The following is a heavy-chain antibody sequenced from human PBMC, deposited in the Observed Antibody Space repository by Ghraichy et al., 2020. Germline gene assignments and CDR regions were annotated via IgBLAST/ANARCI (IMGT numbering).Heavy chain of an antibody. CDR1: GGSISSSNW. CDR3: ARVSYYYDSSGYYYGYYDS. Sequence: SETLSLTCAVSGGSISSSNWWSWVRQPPGKGLEWIGEIYHSGSTNYNPSLKSRVTISVDKSKNQFSLKLSSVTAADTAVYYCARVSYYYDSSGYYYGYYDSWGQGTLVTVSS. J-gene: IGHJ4*02. CDR2: IYHSGST. V-gene: IGHV4-4*02. D-gene: IGHD3-22*01.